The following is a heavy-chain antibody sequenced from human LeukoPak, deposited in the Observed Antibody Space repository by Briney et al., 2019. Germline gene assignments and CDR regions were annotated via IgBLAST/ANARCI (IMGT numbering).Heavy chain of an antibody. V-gene: IGHV4-59*01. CDR2: IYYSGST. CDR3: ARRDYYYDSSGYRY. Sequence: SETLSLTCTVSGGSISSYYWSWIRQPPGKGLEWIGYIYYSGSTNYNPSLKSRVTISVDTSKNQFSLKLSSVTAADTAVYYCARRDYYYDSSGYRYWGQGTLVTVSS. J-gene: IGHJ4*02. D-gene: IGHD3-22*01. CDR1: GGSISSYY.